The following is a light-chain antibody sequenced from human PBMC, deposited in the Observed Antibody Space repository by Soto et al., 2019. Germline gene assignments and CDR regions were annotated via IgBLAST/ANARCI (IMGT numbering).Light chain of an antibody. CDR1: KIGKKN. CDR3: QVWDSSSDPHYV. V-gene: IGLV3-21*02. Sequence: SYELTQPPSVSVGPGQNARITFWGNKIGKKNMHWYQQKPGQAPVLVVYDDSDRPSGIPELFSGSNSGNTATLTISRVEAGDEADYYCQVWDSSSDPHYVFGTGTKVTDL. J-gene: IGLJ1*01. CDR2: DDS.